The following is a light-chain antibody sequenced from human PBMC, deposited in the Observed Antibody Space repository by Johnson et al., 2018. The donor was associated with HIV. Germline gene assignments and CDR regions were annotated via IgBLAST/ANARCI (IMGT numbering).Light chain of an antibody. CDR3: GIWDSSLGAYV. CDR1: SSNIGNNY. CDR2: DNN. V-gene: IGLV1-51*01. Sequence: QSVLTQPPSVSAAPGQKVTISCSGSSSNIGNNYVSWYQQLPGTAPKLLIYDNNKRPSGIPDRFSGSKSGTSATLGITGLPTGDEAAYYCGIWDSSLGAYVFGTGTKVTVL. J-gene: IGLJ1*01.